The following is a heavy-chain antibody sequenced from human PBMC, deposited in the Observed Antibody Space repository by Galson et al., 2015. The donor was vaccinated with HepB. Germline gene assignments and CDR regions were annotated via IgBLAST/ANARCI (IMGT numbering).Heavy chain of an antibody. CDR1: GFTFSSYA. D-gene: IGHD3-9*01. CDR3: ARDSYDILTGLAPPNWFDP. V-gene: IGHV3-30*04. Sequence: SLRLSCAASGFTFSSYAMHWVRRAPGKGLEWVAVISYDGSNKYYADSVKGRFTISRDSSKNTLYLQMNSLRAEDTAVYYCARDSYDILTGLAPPNWFDPWGQGTLVTVSS. CDR2: ISYDGSNK. J-gene: IGHJ5*02.